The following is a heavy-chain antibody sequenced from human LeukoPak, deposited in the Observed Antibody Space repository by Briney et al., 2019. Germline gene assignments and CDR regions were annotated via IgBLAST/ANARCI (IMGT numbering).Heavy chain of an antibody. J-gene: IGHJ5*02. V-gene: IGHV3-9*01. D-gene: IGHD3-10*01. CDR1: GFTFDDYA. Sequence: GGSLRLSCAASGFTFDDYAMHWVRQAPGKGLEWVSGISWNSGSIGYADSVKGRFTISRDNAKNSLYLQMNSLRAEDTALYYCAKGLNYGSSPKTNWFDPWGQGTLVTVSS. CDR2: ISWNSGSI. CDR3: AKGLNYGSSPKTNWFDP.